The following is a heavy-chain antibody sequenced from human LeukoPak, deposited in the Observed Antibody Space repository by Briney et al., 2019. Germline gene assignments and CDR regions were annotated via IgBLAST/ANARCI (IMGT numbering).Heavy chain of an antibody. Sequence: GGSLRLSCAVSGFTFSTYSMNGLRQATGKGVEWVSSISRSGSYIYYAESVKGRFTISRDNAKNSLYLQMNSLRAEDTAVYYCARDRGGSGWYDYWGQGTLVTVSS. CDR3: ARDRGGSGWYDY. CDR2: ISRSGSYI. D-gene: IGHD6-19*01. J-gene: IGHJ4*02. V-gene: IGHV3-21*01. CDR1: GFTFSTYS.